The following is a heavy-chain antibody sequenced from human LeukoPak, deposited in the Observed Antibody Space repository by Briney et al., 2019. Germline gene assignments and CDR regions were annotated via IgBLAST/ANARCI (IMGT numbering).Heavy chain of an antibody. D-gene: IGHD6-13*01. CDR1: SGSIRNYY. CDR2: IYYSGQT. CDR3: ARHSSSWYPDY. V-gene: IGHV4-59*08. Sequence: SETLSLTCTVSSGSIRNYYWSWIRQPPGKGLEWIGYIYYSGQTDYDPSLKSRVTISRDTSKNQFSLKLTSVTAADTAVYYCARHSSSWYPDYWGQGTLVTVSS. J-gene: IGHJ4*02.